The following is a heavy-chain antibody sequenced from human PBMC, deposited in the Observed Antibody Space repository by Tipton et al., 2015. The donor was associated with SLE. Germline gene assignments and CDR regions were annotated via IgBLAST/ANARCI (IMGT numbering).Heavy chain of an antibody. CDR2: ISGSGDNT. CDR1: GFTLSNYA. CDR3: AKDRGCRSTCCHYFDY. D-gene: IGHD2-2*01. V-gene: IGHV3-23*01. J-gene: IGHJ4*02. Sequence: SLRLSCAASGFTLSNYAMSWVRQAPGKGLEWVSGISGSGDNTYYAGSVKGRFTISRDNSKNTLYLQMNSLRAEDTAVYYCAKDRGCRSTCCHYFDYWGQGTQVAVSS.